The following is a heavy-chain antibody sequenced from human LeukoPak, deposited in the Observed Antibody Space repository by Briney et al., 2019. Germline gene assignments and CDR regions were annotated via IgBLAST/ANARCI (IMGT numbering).Heavy chain of an antibody. Sequence: SETLSLTCTVSGGSISSDTYYWGWIRQPPGKGLEWIGNIYYSGSTYYNPSLKSRVTISVDTSKNQFSLKLTFVTAADTAMYYCARLGSTGYFYYFDYWGQGTLVTVSS. J-gene: IGHJ4*02. D-gene: IGHD3-22*01. CDR2: IYYSGST. CDR1: GGSISSDTYY. V-gene: IGHV4-39*01. CDR3: ARLGSTGYFYYFDY.